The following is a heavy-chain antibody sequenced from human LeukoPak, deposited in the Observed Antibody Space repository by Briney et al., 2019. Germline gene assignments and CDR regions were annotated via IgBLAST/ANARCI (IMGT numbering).Heavy chain of an antibody. D-gene: IGHD1-7*01. V-gene: IGHV1-18*01. CDR1: GYTFTSYG. CDR3: AREEDNWNFLDY. CDR2: ISAYSGNT. J-gene: IGHJ4*02. Sequence: ASVKVSCKASGYTFTSYGISWVRQAPGQGLEWMGWISAYSGNTNYAQKLQGRVTMTTDTSTSTAYMELRSLRSDDTAVYYCAREEDNWNFLDYWGQGTLVTVSS.